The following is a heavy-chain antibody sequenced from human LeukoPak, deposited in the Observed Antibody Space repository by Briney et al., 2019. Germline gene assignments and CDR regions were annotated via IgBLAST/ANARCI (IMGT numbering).Heavy chain of an antibody. CDR2: INPNSGGT. J-gene: IGHJ5*02. CDR1: GYTFTGYY. CDR3: ARGTIFPLTSNWFDP. Sequence: ASVKVSCKASGYTFTGYYMHWVRQAPGQGLEWMGWINPNSGGTNYAQKFQGRVTMTRDTSISTAYMELSRLRSDDTAVYYCARGTIFPLTSNWFDPWSQGTLVTVSS. V-gene: IGHV1-2*02. D-gene: IGHD3-3*01.